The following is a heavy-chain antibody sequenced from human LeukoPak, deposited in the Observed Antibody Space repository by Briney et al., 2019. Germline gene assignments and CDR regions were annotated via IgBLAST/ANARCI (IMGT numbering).Heavy chain of an antibody. J-gene: IGHJ6*02. CDR1: GGSISTYY. D-gene: IGHD2-15*01. CDR3: ARGRTAYPGLWTRTGPVDYGMDV. Sequence: PSETLSLTCSVSGGSISTYYWSWIQQPAGKGLEWIGRILGSGTSNYNPSLESRVTMSVDTSKNQFSLNLTSVSAADTAVYYCARGRTAYPGLWTRTGPVDYGMDVWGQGTTVTVSS. CDR2: ILGSGTS. V-gene: IGHV4-4*07.